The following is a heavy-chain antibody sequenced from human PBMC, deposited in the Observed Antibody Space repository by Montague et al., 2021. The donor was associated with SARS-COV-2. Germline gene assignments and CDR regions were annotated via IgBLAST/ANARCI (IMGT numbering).Heavy chain of an antibody. CDR1: GFNFDDYG. D-gene: IGHD3-16*01. V-gene: IGHV3-20*04. Sequence: SLRLSCAASGFNFDDYGMSWVRQAPGKGLKWVSGIYWNGGTTSYADSVKGRFTISRDNAKNSLYLQMNSLRAEDTALYYCARDHAYTSSSDYWGQGTLVTVSS. CDR3: ARDHAYTSSSDY. CDR2: IYWNGGTT. J-gene: IGHJ4*02.